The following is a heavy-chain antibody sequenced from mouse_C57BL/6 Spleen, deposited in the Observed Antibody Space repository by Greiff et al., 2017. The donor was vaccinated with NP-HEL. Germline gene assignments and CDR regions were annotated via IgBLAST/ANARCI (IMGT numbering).Heavy chain of an antibody. CDR3: ARDRYDYGFAY. CDR1: GYSITSGYY. CDR2: ISYDGSN. D-gene: IGHD2-4*01. J-gene: IGHJ3*01. Sequence: DVQLQESGPGLVKPSQSLSLTCSVTGYSITSGYYWNWIRQFPGNKLEWMGYISYDGSNNYNPSLKNRISITRDTSKNQFFLKLNSVTTEDTATYYCARDRYDYGFAYWGQGTLVTVSA. V-gene: IGHV3-6*01.